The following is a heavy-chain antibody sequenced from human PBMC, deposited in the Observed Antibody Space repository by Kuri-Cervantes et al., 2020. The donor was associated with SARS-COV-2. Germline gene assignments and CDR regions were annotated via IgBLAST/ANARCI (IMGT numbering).Heavy chain of an antibody. V-gene: IGHV4-59*01. Sequence: SETLSLTCTVSGGSISSYYWSWIRQPPGKGLEWIGYIYYSGSTNYNPSLKSRVTISVDTSKNQFSLKLSSVTAADTAVYYCARDRDTAMDRYYYGMDVWGQGTTVTVSS. D-gene: IGHD5-18*01. J-gene: IGHJ6*02. CDR2: IYYSGST. CDR1: GGSISSYY. CDR3: ARDRDTAMDRYYYGMDV.